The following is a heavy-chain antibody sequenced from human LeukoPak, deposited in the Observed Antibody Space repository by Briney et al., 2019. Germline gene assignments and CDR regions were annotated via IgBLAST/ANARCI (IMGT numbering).Heavy chain of an antibody. CDR2: INPSGGST. D-gene: IGHD3-22*01. V-gene: IGHV1-46*01. Sequence: APVKVSCKASGYTFTSYYMHWVRQAPGQGLEWMGIINPSGGSTSYAQKFQGRVTMTRDTSTSTVYMELSSLRSEDTAVYCCARGYYYDSSGYSGVHDYWGQGTLVTVSS. CDR3: ARGYYYDSSGYSGVHDY. J-gene: IGHJ4*02. CDR1: GYTFTSYY.